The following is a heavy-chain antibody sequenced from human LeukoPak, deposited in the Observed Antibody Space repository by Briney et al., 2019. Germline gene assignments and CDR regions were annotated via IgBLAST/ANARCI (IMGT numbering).Heavy chain of an antibody. J-gene: IGHJ3*02. Sequence: GGSLRLSCAASGFTVSSNYMNWIRQAPGKGLEWVSVIYSSGTTYYVDSVQGRFTISRDNSKNTLYLQMNSLRAEDTAVYYCARGSVPAAIFPGNAFDIWGQGTMVTVSS. CDR1: GFTVSSNY. CDR3: ARGSVPAAIFPGNAFDI. CDR2: IYSSGTT. D-gene: IGHD2-2*02. V-gene: IGHV3-66*01.